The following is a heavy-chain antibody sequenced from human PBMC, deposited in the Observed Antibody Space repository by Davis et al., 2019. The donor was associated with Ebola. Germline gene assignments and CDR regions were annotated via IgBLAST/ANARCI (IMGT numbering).Heavy chain of an antibody. V-gene: IGHV3-53*01. CDR3: AKDRNYGDYALNNWFDP. D-gene: IGHD4-17*01. Sequence: GGSLRLSCAASGFTVSSNYMSWVRQAPGKGLEWVSVIYSGGSTYYADSVKGRFTISRDNSKNTLYLQMNSLRAEDTAVYYCAKDRNYGDYALNNWFDPWGQGTLVTVSS. CDR1: GFTVSSNY. J-gene: IGHJ5*02. CDR2: IYSGGST.